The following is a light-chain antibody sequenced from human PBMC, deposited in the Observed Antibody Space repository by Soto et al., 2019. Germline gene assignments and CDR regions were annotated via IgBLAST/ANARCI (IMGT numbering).Light chain of an antibody. J-gene: IGKJ1*01. V-gene: IGKV1-5*03. CDR1: ESLNSW. CDR3: QQYNSYWT. Sequence: DIQMTQSPATLSASVGDRVTITCRASESLNSWLAWYQQKPGRAPNLLIYKASSLQSGVPSRFSGSGSGTEFTLTISSLQPDDFATYYCQQYNSYWTFGQGTKVDIK. CDR2: KAS.